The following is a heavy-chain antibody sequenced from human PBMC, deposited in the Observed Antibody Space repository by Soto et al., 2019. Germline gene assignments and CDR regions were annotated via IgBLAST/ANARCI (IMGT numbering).Heavy chain of an antibody. J-gene: IGHJ6*02. V-gene: IGHV1-18*01. Sequence: ASVKVSCKASGYTFTSYGISWVRQAPGQGLEWMGWISAYNGNTNYAQKLQGRVTMTTDTSTSTAYMELRSLRSGDTAVYYCARVLGYCSGGSCYPYGMDVWGQGTTVTVSS. CDR3: ARVLGYCSGGSCYPYGMDV. D-gene: IGHD2-15*01. CDR1: GYTFTSYG. CDR2: ISAYNGNT.